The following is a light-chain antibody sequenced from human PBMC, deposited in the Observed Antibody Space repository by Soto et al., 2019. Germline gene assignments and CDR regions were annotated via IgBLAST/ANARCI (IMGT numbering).Light chain of an antibody. CDR1: QGISSW. Sequence: DIQMTQSPSFVSASVGDRVTITCRASQGISSWLAWYQHKPGRAPKLLIHAASSLESGVLSRFSGSGSGTDFTLIISSLQPEDFATYYCQQTTSFPLTFGGGTKVEIK. CDR2: AAS. J-gene: IGKJ4*01. CDR3: QQTTSFPLT. V-gene: IGKV1-12*01.